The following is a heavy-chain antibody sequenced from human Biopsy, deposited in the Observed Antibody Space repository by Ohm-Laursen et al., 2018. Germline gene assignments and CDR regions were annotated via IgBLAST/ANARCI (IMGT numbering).Heavy chain of an antibody. CDR3: AIDGNDFSTDYLKIDQ. D-gene: IGHD3/OR15-3a*01. CDR2: INPKSGGT. Sequence: GASVKVSCKASGYTFTGYYLHWVRQAPGQGLEWMGWINPKSGGTHYLEKFRGRVTMTRDTSISTAYMEVSSLRSDDTAVYYCAIDGNDFSTDYLKIDQWGQGTLVIVSS. V-gene: IGHV1-2*02. CDR1: GYTFTGYY. J-gene: IGHJ4*02.